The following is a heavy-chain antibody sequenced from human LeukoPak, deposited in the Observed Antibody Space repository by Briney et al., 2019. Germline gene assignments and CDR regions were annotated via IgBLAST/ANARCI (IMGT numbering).Heavy chain of an antibody. CDR2: IRPDGTDA. CDR3: ARDMWGTFDY. J-gene: IGHJ4*02. D-gene: IGHD7-27*01. CDR1: GFSFSDFW. V-gene: IGHV3-74*01. Sequence: GGSLRLSWAASGFSFSDFWMHWVRHAPGKGPVWVSRIRPDGTDASYADSVKGRFTISRDNARNTLFLQISRLRDEDTAVYYCARDMWGTFDYWGQGTLVTVSS.